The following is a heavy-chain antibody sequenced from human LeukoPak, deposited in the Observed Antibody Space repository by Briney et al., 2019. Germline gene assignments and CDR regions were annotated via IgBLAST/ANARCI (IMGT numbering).Heavy chain of an antibody. Sequence: ASVKVSCKASGYTFTGYYMHWVRQAPGQGLEWMGWINPNSGGTNYAEKFQGGVTMTRDTSISTAYMELSRLRSDDTAVYYCARVGLDYDFWSGKSHYFDYWGQGTLVTVSS. J-gene: IGHJ4*02. V-gene: IGHV1-2*02. CDR2: INPNSGGT. D-gene: IGHD3-3*01. CDR1: GYTFTGYY. CDR3: ARVGLDYDFWSGKSHYFDY.